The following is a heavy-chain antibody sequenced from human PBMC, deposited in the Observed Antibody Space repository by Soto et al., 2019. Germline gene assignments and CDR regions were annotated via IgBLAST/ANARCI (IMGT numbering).Heavy chain of an antibody. CDR3: ARGGGVGVAGSAAFDM. CDR1: GYPVTAYY. CDR2: INPATGAA. D-gene: IGHD3-3*01. J-gene: IGHJ3*02. V-gene: IGHV1-2*02. Sequence: QLHLVQSGAVVKKPGASVTVSCSASGYPVTAYYMHWVRQAPGRGLEWMGGINPATGAAKYTQTFPGRVTRTRDTATSTDFMELSALTSKDTAVFYGARGGGVGVAGSAAFDMWGQGTLVTVSS.